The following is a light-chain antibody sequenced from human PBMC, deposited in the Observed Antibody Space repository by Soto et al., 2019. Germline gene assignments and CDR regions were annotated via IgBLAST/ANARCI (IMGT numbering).Light chain of an antibody. J-gene: IGKJ1*01. CDR3: QQYGSSPQ. V-gene: IGKV3-20*01. CDR2: GAS. CDR1: QSVSSSY. Sequence: VLSQSPRTLSLSPGERATLSCRASQSVSSSYLAWYQQKPGQAPRLLIYGASSRATGIPDRFSGSGSGTDFTLTISRLEPEDFAVYYCQQYGSSPQFGQGTKVDIK.